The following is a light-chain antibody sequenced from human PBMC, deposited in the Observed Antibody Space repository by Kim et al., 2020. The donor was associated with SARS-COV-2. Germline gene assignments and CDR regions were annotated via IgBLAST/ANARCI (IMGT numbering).Light chain of an antibody. CDR1: QSVSSN. J-gene: IGKJ4*01. V-gene: IGKV3-15*01. Sequence: EIVMTQSPATLSVSPGERATLSCRASQSVSSNLAWYQQKPGQAPRLLIYGASTRATGIPGRFSGSGSGTEFTLTISSLQSEDFAVYYCQQYSHWPLTFGEGTKLEIK. CDR2: GAS. CDR3: QQYSHWPLT.